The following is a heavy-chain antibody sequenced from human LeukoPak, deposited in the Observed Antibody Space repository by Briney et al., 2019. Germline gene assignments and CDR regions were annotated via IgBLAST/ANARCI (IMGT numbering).Heavy chain of an antibody. CDR1: GGSFSGYY. CDR3: AIRRYYDSSGPGLDY. CDR2: INHSGST. Sequence: SETLSLTCAVYGGSFSGYYWSWIRQPPGKGLEWIGEINHSGSTNYNPSLKSRVTISVDTSKNQFSLKLSSVTAADTAVYYCAIRRYYDSSGPGLDYWGQGTLVTVSS. D-gene: IGHD3-22*01. V-gene: IGHV4-34*01. J-gene: IGHJ4*02.